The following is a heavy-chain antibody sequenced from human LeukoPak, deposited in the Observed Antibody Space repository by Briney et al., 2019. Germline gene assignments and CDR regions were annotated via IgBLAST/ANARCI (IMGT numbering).Heavy chain of an antibody. D-gene: IGHD5-18*01. CDR3: ARYGIQLWPYYYYGMDV. V-gene: IGHV6-1*01. CDR2: TYYRSKWYN. J-gene: IGHJ6*02. CDR1: GDSVSSNSAA. Sequence: SQTLSLTCAISGDSVSSNSAAWNWIRQSPSRGLEWLGRTYYRSKWYNDYAVSVKSRITINPDTSKNQFSLQLNSVTPEDTAVYYCARYGIQLWPYYYYGMDVWGQGTTVTVSS.